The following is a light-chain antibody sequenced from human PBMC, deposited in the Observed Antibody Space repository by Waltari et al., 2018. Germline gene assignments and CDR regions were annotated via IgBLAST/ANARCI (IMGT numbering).Light chain of an antibody. CDR3: YSTDSSGMGV. CDR2: KDS. V-gene: IGLV3-10*01. J-gene: IGLJ3*02. CDR1: ALPKKY. Sequence: SYELPQPHSVSVSPGPTATITCSGDALPKKYAYWYQQKSGQAPVLVIYKDSKRPSGIPERFSGSSSETMATLTISGAQVEDGSDYYCYSTDSSGMGVFGGGTKLTVL.